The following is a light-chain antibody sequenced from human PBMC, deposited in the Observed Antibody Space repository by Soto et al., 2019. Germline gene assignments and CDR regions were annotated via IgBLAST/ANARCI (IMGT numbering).Light chain of an antibody. CDR3: QQSHSSPLS. CDR2: TAS. J-gene: IGKJ4*01. Sequence: IQMTQSPSSLSASVGDRVTITCRASQSISRNLNWYQQKPGKAPELLIYTASNLQSGVPSRFSGSGSGTDFALTISSLQPEDSAVYYCQQSHSSPLSFGGGTKVDIK. CDR1: QSISRN. V-gene: IGKV1-39*01.